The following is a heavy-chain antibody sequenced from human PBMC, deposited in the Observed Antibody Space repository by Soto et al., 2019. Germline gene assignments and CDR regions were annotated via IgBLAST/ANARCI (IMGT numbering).Heavy chain of an antibody. CDR3: AGDSRDWLFY. CDR1: GCTFSSYA. CDR2: IIPIFGTA. D-gene: IGHD3-9*01. J-gene: IGHJ4*02. V-gene: IGHV1-69*13. Sequence: EASVKVSCKASGCTFSSYAISWVRQAPGQGLEWMGGIIPIFGTANYAQKFQGRVTITADESTSTAYMELSSLRSEDTAVYSCAGDSRDWLFYWGRGTLVTVSS.